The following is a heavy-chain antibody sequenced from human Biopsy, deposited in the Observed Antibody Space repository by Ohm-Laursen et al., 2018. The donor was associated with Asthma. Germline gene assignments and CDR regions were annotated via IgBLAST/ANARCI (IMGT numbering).Heavy chain of an antibody. V-gene: IGHV4-39*01. CDR2: ISYTGSA. Sequence: GTLSLTCTVSGDSMSSSSYYWGWIRQPPGKGLEWMGSISYTGSAYHNPSLKSRVTISVDTPKNPFSLKLSSVTAADTAVYYCARHWDWGSFFDYWGQGTPVTVSS. J-gene: IGHJ4*02. CDR3: ARHWDWGSFFDY. D-gene: IGHD7-27*01. CDR1: GDSMSSSSYY.